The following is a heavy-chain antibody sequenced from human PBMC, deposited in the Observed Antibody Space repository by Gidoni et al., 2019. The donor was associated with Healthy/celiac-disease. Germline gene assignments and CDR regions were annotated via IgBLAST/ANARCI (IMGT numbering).Heavy chain of an antibody. D-gene: IGHD3-22*01. CDR3: ARYYYDSSGYYYLDY. Sequence: VQLAESGGGLVQPGGSLRPSCAASAFTVSSNYMCGVRQAHGKGLEWVSVIYSGGSTYYADSVKGRFTISRDNSKNTLYLQMNSLRAEDTAVYYCARYYYDSSGYYYLDYWGQGTLVTVSS. V-gene: IGHV3-66*02. J-gene: IGHJ4*02. CDR2: IYSGGST. CDR1: AFTVSSNY.